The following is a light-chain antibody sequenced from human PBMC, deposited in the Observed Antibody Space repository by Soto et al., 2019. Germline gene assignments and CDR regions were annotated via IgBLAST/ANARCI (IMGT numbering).Light chain of an antibody. J-gene: IGKJ4*01. V-gene: IGKV1-5*03. CDR2: KAS. Sequence: DIQMTQSPSTLSASLGDRVTITFRASQSISSWLAWYQPKPGKAPKLLIYKASSLESGVPSRLSVSGSGTEFTLSIRSLQPDDFATYYCQQYNSWLTFGGGTKVDI. CDR1: QSISSW. CDR3: QQYNSWLT.